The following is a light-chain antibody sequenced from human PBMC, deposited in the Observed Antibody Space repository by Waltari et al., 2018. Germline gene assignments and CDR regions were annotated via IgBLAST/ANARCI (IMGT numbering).Light chain of an antibody. CDR2: YDS. CDR1: NIASKR. Sequence: SYVLTQPPSVSVAPGETARLTCGGNNIASKRVPWYRQRPGQAPVLVISYDSDRPSGIPDRLSGSNSGNTATLTISRVEAGDEADYYCQVWDANTDPGVFGTGTEVTVL. V-gene: IGLV3-21*01. J-gene: IGLJ1*01. CDR3: QVWDANTDPGV.